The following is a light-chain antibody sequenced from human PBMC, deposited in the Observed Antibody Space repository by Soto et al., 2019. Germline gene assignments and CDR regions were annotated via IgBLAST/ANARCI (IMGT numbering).Light chain of an antibody. CDR3: QQLNSYPLT. J-gene: IGKJ4*01. Sequence: DIQLTQSPSFLSASVGDRVTITCRASQGISSYLAWYQQKPGKAPKLLIYAASTLQSGVPSRFSGSGSGTEFTLTINSLQPEDFATYYCQQLNSYPLTFGGGTKVGIK. CDR1: QGISSY. V-gene: IGKV1-9*01. CDR2: AAS.